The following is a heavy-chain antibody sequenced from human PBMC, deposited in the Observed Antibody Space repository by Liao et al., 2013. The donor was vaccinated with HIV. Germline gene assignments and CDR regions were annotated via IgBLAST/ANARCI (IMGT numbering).Heavy chain of an antibody. V-gene: IGHV4-4*07. Sequence: QVQLQESGSGLVKPSETLSLTCTVSGGSISSYYWSWIRQPAGKGLEWIGRISVSGSTNYNPSLNSRVTMSLDTSKNRFSLILTSVTAADTAVYYCARGRLRGEGVPAYWGQGTLVTVSS. CDR2: ISVSGST. CDR1: GGSISSYY. CDR3: ARGRLRGEGVPAY. J-gene: IGHJ4*02. D-gene: IGHD2-21*01.